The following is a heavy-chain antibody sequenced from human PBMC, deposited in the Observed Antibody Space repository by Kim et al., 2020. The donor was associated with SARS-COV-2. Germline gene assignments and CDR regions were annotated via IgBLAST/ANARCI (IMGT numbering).Heavy chain of an antibody. V-gene: IGHV3-30*18. J-gene: IGHJ4*02. Sequence: GGSLRLSCAASGFTFSSYGMHWVRQAPGKGLEWVAFISCNRSNKYYADSVKGRFTISRDNSKNTLYLQMYSLRAEDTAVYYCAKDTGYSSSWWRYFDYWGQGTLVTVSS. CDR1: GFTFSSYG. CDR3: AKDTGYSSSWWRYFDY. CDR2: ISCNRSNK. D-gene: IGHD6-13*01.